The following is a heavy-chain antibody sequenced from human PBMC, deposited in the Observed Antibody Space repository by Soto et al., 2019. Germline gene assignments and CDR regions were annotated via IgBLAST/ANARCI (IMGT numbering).Heavy chain of an antibody. D-gene: IGHD6-13*01. Sequence: GESLKISCKASGYSFTSYWIGWVRQMPGKGLEWMGIIYPDDSDTRYSPSFQGQVTISADKSINTAYLQWGSLKASDTAMYYCERDRSWHEGWFDPWGQVNLVTVSS. CDR3: ERDRSWHEGWFDP. J-gene: IGHJ5*02. V-gene: IGHV5-51*01. CDR2: IYPDDSDT. CDR1: GYSFTSYW.